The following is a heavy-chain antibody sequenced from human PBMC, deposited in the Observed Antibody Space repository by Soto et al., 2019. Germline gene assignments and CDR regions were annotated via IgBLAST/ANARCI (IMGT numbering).Heavy chain of an antibody. CDR2: SRDKGNSYST. Sequence: EVQLVESGGNLVQPGGSLRLSCAGSGFTFSDYYIDWVRQAPGKGLEWVGRSRDKGNSYSTDYGASVRVRFTVSRDGSKNSLYLQMNSLETGDTALYYCVRSLPGTTSFDYWGRGTLVTVSS. J-gene: IGHJ4*02. CDR3: VRSLPGTTSFDY. D-gene: IGHD1-7*01. CDR1: GFTFSDYY. V-gene: IGHV3-72*01.